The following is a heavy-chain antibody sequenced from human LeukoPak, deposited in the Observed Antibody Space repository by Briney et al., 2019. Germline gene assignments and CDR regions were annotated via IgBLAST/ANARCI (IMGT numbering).Heavy chain of an antibody. CDR1: GFTFGSHW. CDR3: VRGRFGPDM. D-gene: IGHD3/OR15-3a*01. V-gene: IGHV3-74*01. J-gene: IGHJ3*02. Sequence: GGSLRLSCAASGFTFGSHWMHWVRQAPGRGLVWVSRINNNGGDTKYADSVKGRSSISRDNAKNTLYLQMNSLRAEDTAVYYCVRGRFGPDMWGQGTVVTVFS. CDR2: INNNGGDT.